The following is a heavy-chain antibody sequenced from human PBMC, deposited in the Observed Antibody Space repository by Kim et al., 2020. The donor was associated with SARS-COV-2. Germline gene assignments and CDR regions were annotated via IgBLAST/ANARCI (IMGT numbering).Heavy chain of an antibody. J-gene: IGHJ4*02. Sequence: GGSLRLSCAASGFTFSSYGMSWVRQAQGKGLEWVSTISGSGGSTYYADSVKGRFTISRDSSKNTLYLQMNSLRAEDTAVYYCAKEGNYYVSGSYDYWGQGTLLTVAS. V-gene: IGHV3-23*01. CDR3: AKEGNYYVSGSYDY. D-gene: IGHD3-10*01. CDR1: GFTFSSYG. CDR2: ISGSGGST.